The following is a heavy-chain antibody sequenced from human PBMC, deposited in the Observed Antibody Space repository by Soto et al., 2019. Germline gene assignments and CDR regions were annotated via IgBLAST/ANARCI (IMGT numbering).Heavy chain of an antibody. J-gene: IGHJ6*03. D-gene: IGHD2-15*01. Sequence: LRLSCAASGFTVSSYAMSWVRQAPGKGLEWVSAISGSGGSTYYADSVKGRFTISRDNSKNTLYLQMNSLRAEDTAVYYCANTPFCSGGSCYFSYYYYYMDVWGKGTTVTVSS. CDR2: ISGSGGST. CDR1: GFTVSSYA. V-gene: IGHV3-23*01. CDR3: ANTPFCSGGSCYFSYYYYYMDV.